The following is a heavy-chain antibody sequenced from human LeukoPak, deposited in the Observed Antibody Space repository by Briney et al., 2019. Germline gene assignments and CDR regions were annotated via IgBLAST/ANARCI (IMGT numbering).Heavy chain of an antibody. CDR2: IYYSGST. D-gene: IGHD2-2*02. Sequence: SETLSLTCTVSGGSISSYYWSWIRQPPGKGLEWLGYIYYSGSTNYNPSLKSRVTISVDTSKNQFSLKLSSVTAADTAVYYCARDCSSTSCYMSGRAFDIWGQGTMVTVSS. V-gene: IGHV4-59*01. J-gene: IGHJ3*02. CDR1: GGSISSYY. CDR3: ARDCSSTSCYMSGRAFDI.